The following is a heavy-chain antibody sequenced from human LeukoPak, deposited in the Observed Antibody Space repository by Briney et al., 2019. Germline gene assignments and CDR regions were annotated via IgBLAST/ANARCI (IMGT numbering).Heavy chain of an antibody. V-gene: IGHV5-51*01. Sequence: GESLKISCTGSGYSFTSYWIGWVRQMPGKGLEWMGIIYPGDSDTRYSPSFQGQVTISADKSISTTYLQWSSLRASDTAMYYCARRVAGSYHDAFDIWGQGTMVTVSS. J-gene: IGHJ3*02. CDR1: GYSFTSYW. D-gene: IGHD1-26*01. CDR3: ARRVAGSYHDAFDI. CDR2: IYPGDSDT.